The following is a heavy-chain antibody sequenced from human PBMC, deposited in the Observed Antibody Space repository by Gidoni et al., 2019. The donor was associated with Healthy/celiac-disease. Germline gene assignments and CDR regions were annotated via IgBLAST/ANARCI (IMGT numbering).Heavy chain of an antibody. J-gene: IGHJ6*02. CDR2: IYPGDSAT. CDR3: ARTLYYYGSGSSRYYYGMDV. D-gene: IGHD3-10*01. Sequence: EVQLVQSGAEVKKPGESLKIACKGYGYSCTSYWIGWVRQMPGKGLEWMVIIYPGDSATRYSPSFQGQVTISADKSISTAYLQWSSLKASDTAMYYCARTLYYYGSGSSRYYYGMDVWGQGTTVTVSS. V-gene: IGHV5-51*03. CDR1: GYSCTSYW.